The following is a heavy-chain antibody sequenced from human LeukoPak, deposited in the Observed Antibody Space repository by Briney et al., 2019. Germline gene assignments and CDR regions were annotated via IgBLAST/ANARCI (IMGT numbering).Heavy chain of an antibody. D-gene: IGHD7-27*01. CDR3: ASGDQAFDI. CDR1: GDSVSSNSVT. Sequence: SQTLSLTCAISGDSVSSNSVTWNWIRQSPSRGLEWLGRTYYRSKWYNDYAVSVKSRITINPDTSKNQFSLQLNSVTPEDTAVYYCASGDQAFDIWGQGTMVTVSS. CDR2: TYYRSKWYN. J-gene: IGHJ3*02. V-gene: IGHV6-1*01.